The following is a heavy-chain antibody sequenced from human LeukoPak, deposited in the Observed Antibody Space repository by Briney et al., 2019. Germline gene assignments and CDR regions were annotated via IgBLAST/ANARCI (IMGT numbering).Heavy chain of an antibody. Sequence: LRLSCAASGFTFSSYSMNWVRQAPGKGLEWIGYIYYSGSTYYNPSLKSRVTISVDTSKNQFSLKLSSVTAADTAVYYCARGALYDFWSGYYIDYWGQGTLVTVSS. J-gene: IGHJ4*02. CDR1: GFTFSSYS. D-gene: IGHD3-3*01. V-gene: IGHV4-30-4*08. CDR3: ARGALYDFWSGYYIDY. CDR2: IYYSGST.